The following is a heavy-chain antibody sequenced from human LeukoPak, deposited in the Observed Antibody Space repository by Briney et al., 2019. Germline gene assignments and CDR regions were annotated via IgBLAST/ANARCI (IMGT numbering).Heavy chain of an antibody. Sequence: GGSLTLSCTASGSTFSSYAMSWVRQAPGKGLEWDSAISGSGSSTYYADSVKDRFTISRDNSKNTLYLQMNSLRAEDTAVYYCASSLRRITMIVVVITRLPAAFDIWGQGTMVTVSS. D-gene: IGHD3-22*01. V-gene: IGHV3-23*01. J-gene: IGHJ3*02. CDR1: GSTFSSYA. CDR2: ISGSGSST. CDR3: ASSLRRITMIVVVITRLPAAFDI.